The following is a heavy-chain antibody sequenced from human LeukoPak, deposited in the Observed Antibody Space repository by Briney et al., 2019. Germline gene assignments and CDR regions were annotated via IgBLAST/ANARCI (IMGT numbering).Heavy chain of an antibody. V-gene: IGHV1-24*01. Sequence: ASVKVSCKVSGYTLTELSMHWVRQAPGKGLEWMGGFDPEDGETIYAQKFQGRVTMTEDTSTDTAYMELSSLRSEGTAVYYCATTPRGGSYYFDYWGQGTLVTVSS. J-gene: IGHJ4*02. CDR3: ATTPRGGSYYFDY. D-gene: IGHD1-26*01. CDR1: GYTLTELS. CDR2: FDPEDGET.